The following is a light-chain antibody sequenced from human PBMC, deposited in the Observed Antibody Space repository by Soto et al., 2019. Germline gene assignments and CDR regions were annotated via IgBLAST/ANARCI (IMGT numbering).Light chain of an antibody. J-gene: IGKJ1*01. CDR3: QEYNGHSSST. CDR1: QRVNRW. CDR2: EAS. Sequence: DIQMTQSPSTLSASVGERVTITCRASQRVNRWLAWYQQKPGRTPKLLIYEASRLESGVPSRFSGSGSGTEFTLTISSLQPDDFATYYCQEYNGHSSSTFGQGTKVDIK. V-gene: IGKV1-5*03.